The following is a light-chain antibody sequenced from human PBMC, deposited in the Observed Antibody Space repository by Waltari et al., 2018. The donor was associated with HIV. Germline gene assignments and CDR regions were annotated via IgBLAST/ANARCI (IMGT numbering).Light chain of an antibody. CDR3: QQYNNWPPLT. Sequence: EIVMTQSQATLSVSPGERVTLPCRASQSVSSNLAWYQQKPGQAPRLLLYGSSTRATGIPARFSGSGSGTEFTLTISSLQSEDFAVYYCQQYNNWPPLTFGGGTKVEIK. CDR2: GSS. V-gene: IGKV3-15*01. J-gene: IGKJ4*01. CDR1: QSVSSN.